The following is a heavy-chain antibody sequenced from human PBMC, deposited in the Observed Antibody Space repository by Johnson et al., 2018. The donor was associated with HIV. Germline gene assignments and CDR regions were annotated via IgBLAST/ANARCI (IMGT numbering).Heavy chain of an antibody. V-gene: IGHV3-73*01. CDR2: IRSKANSYAT. CDR1: GFTFDDYG. CDR3: ARVLGGTIDAFDM. D-gene: IGHD6-6*01. Sequence: EVQLVESGGGVVRPGGSLRLSCAASGFTFDDYGMNWVRQAPGKGLEWVGRIRSKANSYATAYAASVTGRFTLSRDNAKNSLYLQMNSLRAEDTALYYCARVLGGTIDAFDMWGRGTMVTVSS. J-gene: IGHJ3*02.